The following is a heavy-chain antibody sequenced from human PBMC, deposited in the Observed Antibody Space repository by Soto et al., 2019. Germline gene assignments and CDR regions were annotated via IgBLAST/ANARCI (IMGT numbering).Heavy chain of an antibody. CDR2: ISSGSNNI. Sequence: EVQLVESGGGLVKPGGSLRLSCAASGFTFSTYSMIWVRQAPGKGLEWVSSISSGSNNIYYADSVKGRFTISRDNAKNSLYLQMNSLIAEDTAVYYCARYQGSMVRDYFDYWGQGTLVTVSS. V-gene: IGHV3-21*06. D-gene: IGHD3-10*01. CDR3: ARYQGSMVRDYFDY. CDR1: GFTFSTYS. J-gene: IGHJ4*02.